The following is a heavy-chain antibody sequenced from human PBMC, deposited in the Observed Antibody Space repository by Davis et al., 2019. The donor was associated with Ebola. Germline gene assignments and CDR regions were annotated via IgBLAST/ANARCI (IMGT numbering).Heavy chain of an antibody. J-gene: IGHJ2*01. D-gene: IGHD6-13*01. CDR2: ISGSGGTI. V-gene: IGHV3-11*04. Sequence: PGGSLRLSCAASGFTFSDYFMSWIRQAPGKELEWISYISGSGGTIYHADSVEGRFTISRDHAKKSLYLEMNSLRADDTAVYYCAGVAGAATWNWYFDLWGRGTLVTVSS. CDR3: AGVAGAATWNWYFDL. CDR1: GFTFSDYF.